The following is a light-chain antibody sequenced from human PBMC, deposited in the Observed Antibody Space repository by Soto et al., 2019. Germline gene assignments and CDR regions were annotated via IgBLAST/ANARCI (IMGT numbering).Light chain of an antibody. V-gene: IGKV3-20*01. CDR2: GVS. Sequence: EIVLTQSPGTLSLSPGERATLSCRASQSVPSNFLAWYQQKPGQAPILLIDGVSSRATGIPDRFSGSGSGTDFTLTISRLEPEDFAVYYCQQYDSSWTFGQGTKVEIK. CDR1: QSVPSNF. J-gene: IGKJ1*01. CDR3: QQYDSSWT.